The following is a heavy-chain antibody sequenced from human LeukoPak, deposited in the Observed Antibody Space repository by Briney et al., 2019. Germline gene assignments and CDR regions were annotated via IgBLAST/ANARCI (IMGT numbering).Heavy chain of an antibody. CDR1: GYTFTSYY. Sequence: GASVKVSCKASGYTFTSYYMHWVRQAPGQGLEWMGIINPSGGSTSYAQKFQGRVTMTRDTSTSTVYMELSSLRSEDMAVYYCARDWGSGWYVHYYYGMDVWGQGTTVTVSS. D-gene: IGHD6-19*01. J-gene: IGHJ6*02. CDR2: INPSGGST. CDR3: ARDWGSGWYVHYYYGMDV. V-gene: IGHV1-46*01.